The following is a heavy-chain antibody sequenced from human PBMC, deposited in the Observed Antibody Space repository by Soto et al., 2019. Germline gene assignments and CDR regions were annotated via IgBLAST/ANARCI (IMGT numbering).Heavy chain of an antibody. J-gene: IGHJ4*02. V-gene: IGHV1-69*04. CDR2: IIPILGIA. CDR3: ARDGDYDILTGYYTLGPFDY. CDR1: GYTFTSYY. D-gene: IGHD3-9*01. Sequence: SVKVSCKASGYTFTSYYMHWVRQAPGQGLEWMGRIIPILGIANYAQKFQGRVTITADKSTSTAYMELSSLRSEDTAVYYCARDGDYDILTGYYTLGPFDYWGQGTLVTVSS.